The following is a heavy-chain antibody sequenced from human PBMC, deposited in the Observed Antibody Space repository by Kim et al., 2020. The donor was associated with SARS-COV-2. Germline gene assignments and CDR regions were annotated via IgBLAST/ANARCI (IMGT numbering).Heavy chain of an antibody. CDR2: A. D-gene: IGHD4-17*01. CDR3: ARGRTVTTTDY. V-gene: IGHV1-69*01. J-gene: IGHJ4*02. Sequence: ANDAQKCKGRVTITADESTSTAYMELSSLRSEDTAVYYCARGRTVTTTDYWGQGTLVTVSS.